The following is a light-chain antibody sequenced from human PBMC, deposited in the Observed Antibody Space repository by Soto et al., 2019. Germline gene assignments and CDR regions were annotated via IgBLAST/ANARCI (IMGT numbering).Light chain of an antibody. CDR1: RSLLYSFNNKNY. V-gene: IGKV4-1*01. CDR2: WAS. CDR3: QQYYSSPVT. J-gene: IGKJ5*01. Sequence: IVMTQSPDSLAVSLGERATINCKSSRSLLYSFNNKNYLAWYQQKPEQPPKLFIYWASTRESGVPDRFSGSGSGTDFTLTISSLQVEDVALYYCQQYYSSPVTFGQGTRLEIK.